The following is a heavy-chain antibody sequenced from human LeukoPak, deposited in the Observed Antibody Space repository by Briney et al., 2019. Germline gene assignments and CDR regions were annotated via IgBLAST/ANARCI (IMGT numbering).Heavy chain of an antibody. J-gene: IGHJ4*02. CDR1: GGSISSSSYY. CDR2: IYYSGST. Sequence: PSETLSLTCTVSGGSISSSSYYWSWIRQPPGKGLEWIGYIYYSGSTNYNPSLKSRVTISVDTSKNQFSLKLSSVTAADTAVYYCARDRTGLDYWGQGTLVTVSS. V-gene: IGHV4-61*01. CDR3: ARDRTGLDY.